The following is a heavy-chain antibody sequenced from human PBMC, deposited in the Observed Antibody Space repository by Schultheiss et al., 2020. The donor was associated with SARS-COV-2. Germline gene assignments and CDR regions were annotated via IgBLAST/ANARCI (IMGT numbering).Heavy chain of an antibody. CDR3: ASSLWYYYGMDV. V-gene: IGHV3-30*04. J-gene: IGHJ6*02. D-gene: IGHD3-10*01. Sequence: GGSLRLSCAASGFTFSSYAMHWVRQPPGKGLEWVAVISYDGSNKYYADSVKGRFTISRDNSKNTMYLQMNSLRAEDTAVYYCASSLWYYYGMDVWGQGTTVTVSS. CDR2: ISYDGSNK. CDR1: GFTFSSYA.